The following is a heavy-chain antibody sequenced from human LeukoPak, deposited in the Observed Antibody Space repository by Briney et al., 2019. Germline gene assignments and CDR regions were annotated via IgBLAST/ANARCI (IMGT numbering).Heavy chain of an antibody. CDR1: GFTFGDYA. CDR2: IRSKAYGGTT. D-gene: IGHD3-9*01. V-gene: IGHV3-49*04. CDR3: TRDSEEYYDILTGYYLGDY. Sequence: GGSLRLSCTASGFTFGDYAMSWVRQAPGKGLEWVGFIRSKAYGGTTEYAASVKGRFTISRDDSKSIAYLQMNSLKTEDTAVYYCTRDSEEYYDILTGYYLGDYWGQGTLVTVSS. J-gene: IGHJ4*02.